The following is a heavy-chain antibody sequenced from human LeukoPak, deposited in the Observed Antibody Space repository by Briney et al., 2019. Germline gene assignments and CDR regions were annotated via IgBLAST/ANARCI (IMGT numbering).Heavy chain of an antibody. V-gene: IGHV3-23*01. CDR3: ATDCIFVDGSCYWAFAFDI. J-gene: IGHJ3*02. Sequence: GGSLRLSCAASGFTFSSYGMSWVRQAPGKGLEWVSAISGSGGSTYYADSVKGRFTISRDNSKNTLYLQMNSLRAEDTAVYYCATDCIFVDGSCYWAFAFDIWGQGTMVTVSS. CDR2: ISGSGGST. CDR1: GFTFSSYG. D-gene: IGHD2-15*01.